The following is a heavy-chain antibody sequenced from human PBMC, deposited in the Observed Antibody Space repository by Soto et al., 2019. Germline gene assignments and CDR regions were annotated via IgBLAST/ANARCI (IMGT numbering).Heavy chain of an antibody. J-gene: IGHJ5*02. CDR3: VRTAREGAVAPHWFDR. Sequence: SETLSLTCTVSGASIRSTDYYWSWIRQAPGKGLEWIGYVYYTGSTYYNPSLMSRLTISVDTSKNQFSLKLTSVTAAETAVYYCVRTAREGAVAPHWFDRWGQGTQVTVS. CDR1: GASIRSTDYY. D-gene: IGHD2-21*02. V-gene: IGHV4-30-4*01. CDR2: VYYTGST.